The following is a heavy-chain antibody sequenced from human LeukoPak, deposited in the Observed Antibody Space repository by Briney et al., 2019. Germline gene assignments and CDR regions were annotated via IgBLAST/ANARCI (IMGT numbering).Heavy chain of an antibody. CDR2: ISPSGSA. CDR1: GGSISSYY. J-gene: IGHJ6*03. V-gene: IGHV4-4*07. Sequence: SETLSLTCTVSGGSISSYYWNWIRQPAGKGLEWIGRISPSGSADYNPSLKSRVTMSVDTSKNLFSLKLSSVTAADTAVYYCARAQYSSSFYMDVWGKGTTVTVSS. CDR3: ARAQYSSSFYMDV. D-gene: IGHD6-6*01.